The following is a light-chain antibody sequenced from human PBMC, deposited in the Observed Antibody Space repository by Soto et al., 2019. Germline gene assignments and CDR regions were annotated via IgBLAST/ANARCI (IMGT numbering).Light chain of an antibody. Sequence: EIVLTQSPGTLSLFPGERATLSCRASQSVRSAYLAWYHQKPGHAPMLLIYGASSTATGVPDRFSGSGAWREVTLTISRLEPEDFAAYYCQQYCGAPQTFGPGTKVEI. V-gene: IGKV3-20*01. CDR2: GAS. CDR1: QSVRSAY. J-gene: IGKJ1*01. CDR3: QQYCGAPQT.